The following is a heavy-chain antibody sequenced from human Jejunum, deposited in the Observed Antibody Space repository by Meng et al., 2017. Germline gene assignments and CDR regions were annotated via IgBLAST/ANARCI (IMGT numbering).Heavy chain of an antibody. D-gene: IGHD1-26*01. CDR3: ARMDSAFHYFDY. CDR1: GGSISSDGYT. CDR2: IYHTGST. V-gene: IGHV4-30-2*01. J-gene: IGHJ4*02. Sequence: QLQPQESGSGLVKPSHTLSLTCAVSGGSISSDGYTWSWIRQPPGKGLEWIGYIYHTGSTYYNPSLKSRVTISVDRSKNQFSLNLSSVTAADTAVYYCARMDSAFHYFDYWGQGTLVTVSS.